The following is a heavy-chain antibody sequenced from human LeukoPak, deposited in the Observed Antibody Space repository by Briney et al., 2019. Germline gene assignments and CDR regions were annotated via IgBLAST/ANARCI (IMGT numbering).Heavy chain of an antibody. D-gene: IGHD1-26*01. CDR1: GGSTSSSNYY. Sequence: PSETLSLTCTVSGGSTSSSNYYWGWIRQPPGKGLEWIGSIFYSGTTHYNPSLKSRVTISVDTSKNQFSLKLSSVTAADRAIYYCASTGELLGVQYFDYWGQGTLVTVSS. V-gene: IGHV4-39*07. CDR2: IFYSGTT. J-gene: IGHJ4*02. CDR3: ASTGELLGVQYFDY.